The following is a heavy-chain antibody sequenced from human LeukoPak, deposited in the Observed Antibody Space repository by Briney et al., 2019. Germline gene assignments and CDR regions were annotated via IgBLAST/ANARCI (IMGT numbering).Heavy chain of an antibody. CDR3: ANQPSIAASSDTDF. Sequence: GGSLRLSCAASGLTFSRYALSWVRQAPGRGLEWVSAISGGGRSTYYADSVKGRFTISRDNSNNTLYLQMTNLRVDDTAVYFCANQPSIAASSDTDFWGQGTLVSVYS. D-gene: IGHD6-6*01. CDR1: GLTFSRYA. J-gene: IGHJ4*02. CDR2: ISGGGRST. V-gene: IGHV3-23*01.